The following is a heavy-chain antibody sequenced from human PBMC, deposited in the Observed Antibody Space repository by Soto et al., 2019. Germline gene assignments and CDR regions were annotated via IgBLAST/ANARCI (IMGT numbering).Heavy chain of an antibody. CDR2: INHSGST. V-gene: IGHV4-34*01. J-gene: IGHJ5*02. CDR3: ARGRYCSSTSCYWFWFDP. Sequence: PSETLSLTCAVYGGSFSGYYWSWIRQPPGKGLEWIGEINHSGSTNYNPSLKSRVTISVDTSKNQFSLKLSSVTAADTAVYYCARGRYCSSTSCYWFWFDPWGQGTLVTVSS. D-gene: IGHD2-2*01. CDR1: GGSFSGYY.